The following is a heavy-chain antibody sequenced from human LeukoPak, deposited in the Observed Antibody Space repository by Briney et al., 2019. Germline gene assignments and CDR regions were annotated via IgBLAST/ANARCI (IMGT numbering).Heavy chain of an antibody. D-gene: IGHD6-13*01. J-gene: IGHJ4*02. V-gene: IGHV5-51*01. CDR1: GYSFSDYW. CDR3: ARPAGYSSSWYGY. CDR2: IYPGDSDT. Sequence: GESLKISCQGSGYSFSDYWIGWVRQMPGKGLEWMGIIYPGDSDTRYSPSFQGQVTISADKSISTAYLQWSSLKASDTAMYYCARPAGYSSSWYGYWGQGTLVTVSS.